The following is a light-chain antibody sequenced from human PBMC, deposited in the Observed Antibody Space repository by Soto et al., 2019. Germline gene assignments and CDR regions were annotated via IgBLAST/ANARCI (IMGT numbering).Light chain of an antibody. V-gene: IGKV3-11*01. CDR1: QSVSSY. J-gene: IGKJ4*01. CDR2: DAS. CDR3: QQRSNWPKT. Sequence: VALGVCRGNRATLSCRASQSVSSYLAWYQQKPGQAPRLLIYDASNRATGIPARFCGSGSGTDFTLTISSLEPEDFAVYYCQQRSNWPKTFGGGTKV.